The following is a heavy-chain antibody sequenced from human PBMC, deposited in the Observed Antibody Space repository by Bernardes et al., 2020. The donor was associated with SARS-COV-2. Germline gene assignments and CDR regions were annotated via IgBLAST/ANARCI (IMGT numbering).Heavy chain of an antibody. CDR2: ISAYNGNT. CDR3: ARSSTSQYDYYYYGMDV. Sequence: ASVKVSCKASGYTFTSYGISWVRQAPGQGLEWMGWISAYNGNTNYAQKLQGRVTMTTDTSTSTAYMELRSLRSDDTAVYYCARSSTSQYDYYYYGMDVWGQGTTVTVSS. J-gene: IGHJ6*02. V-gene: IGHV1-18*04. CDR1: GYTFTSYG. D-gene: IGHD2-2*01.